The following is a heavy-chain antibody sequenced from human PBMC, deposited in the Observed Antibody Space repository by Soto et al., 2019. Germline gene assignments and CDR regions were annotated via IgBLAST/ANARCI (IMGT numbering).Heavy chain of an antibody. J-gene: IGHJ4*02. CDR1: GYTLTYLC. D-gene: IGHD5-12*01. CDR3: TYDSFNY. Sequence: LKFSGTGSGYTLTYLCMHWVRQAPGKGLEWMGGFDPEDGETIYAQKFQGRVTMTEDTSTDTAYVELSSLRSEDTAVYYCTYDSFNYWGQGTLVTVSS. V-gene: IGHV1-24*01. CDR2: FDPEDGET.